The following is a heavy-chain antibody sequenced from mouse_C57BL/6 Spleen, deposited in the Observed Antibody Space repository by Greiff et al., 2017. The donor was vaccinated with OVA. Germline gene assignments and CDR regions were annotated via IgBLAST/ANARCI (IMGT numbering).Heavy chain of an antibody. CDR3: TRRDLDSSGSAWFAY. Sequence: QVQLQQSGAELVRPGASVTLSCKASGYTFTDYEMHWVKQTPVHGLEWIGAIDPETGGTAYNQKFKGKAILTADKSSSTAYMELRSLTSEDSAVYYCTRRDLDSSGSAWFAYWGQGTLVTVSA. CDR1: GYTFTDYE. CDR2: IDPETGGT. V-gene: IGHV1-15*01. D-gene: IGHD3-2*02. J-gene: IGHJ3*01.